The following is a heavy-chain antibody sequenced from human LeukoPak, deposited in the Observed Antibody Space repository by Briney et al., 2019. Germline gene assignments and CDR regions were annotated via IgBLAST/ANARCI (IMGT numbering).Heavy chain of an antibody. V-gene: IGHV3-11*04. D-gene: IGHD1-26*01. CDR1: GFTFSDPY. Sequence: TAGSLRLSCEASGFTFSDPYMSWIRQTPGKGLECLSYISGSGTDINYADSVRGRFTISRDNAKNLLYLQMNSLRAEDTGVYYCARGDTQSKYRQFDSWGQGSLVIVSS. CDR3: ARGDTQSKYRQFDS. J-gene: IGHJ4*02. CDR2: ISGSGTDI.